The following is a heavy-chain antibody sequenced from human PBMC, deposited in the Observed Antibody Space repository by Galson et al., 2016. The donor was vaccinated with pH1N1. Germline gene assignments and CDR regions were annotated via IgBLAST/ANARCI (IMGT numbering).Heavy chain of an antibody. V-gene: IGHV5-51*01. CDR3: ARGYKWNDEARVGY. Sequence: QSGAEVKKPGESLKISCRGSGYSFTNYWIAWVRQMPGKGLEWVGIIYPGDSDTRYSPSFQGRVTVSADKSITTAYLQWSSLKASDTAMYFCARGYKWNDEARVGYWGQGTLVTVSA. CDR1: GYSFTNYW. CDR2: IYPGDSDT. J-gene: IGHJ4*02. D-gene: IGHD1-1*01.